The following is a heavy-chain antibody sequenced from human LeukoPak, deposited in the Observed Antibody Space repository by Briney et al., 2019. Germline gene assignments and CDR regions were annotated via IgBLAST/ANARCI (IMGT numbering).Heavy chain of an antibody. CDR3: ARGSGSSGYYPMYYFDY. Sequence: PSETLSLTCTVSGGSISSYYWSWIWQPAGKGLEWIGRIYTSGSTNYNPSLKSRVTMSVDTSKNQFSLKLSSVTAADTAVYYCARGSGSSGYYPMYYFDYWGQGTLVTVSS. CDR2: IYTSGST. J-gene: IGHJ4*02. CDR1: GGSISSYY. V-gene: IGHV4-4*07. D-gene: IGHD3-22*01.